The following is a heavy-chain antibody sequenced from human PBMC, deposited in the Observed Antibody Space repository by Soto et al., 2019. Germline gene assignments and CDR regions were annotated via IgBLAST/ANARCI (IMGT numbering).Heavy chain of an antibody. J-gene: IGHJ5*02. Sequence: QVQLVQSGAEVKKPGSSVKVSCKASGGTFSSYAISWVRQAPGQGLEWMRGIIPIFGTANYAQKFQGRVTITADKSTSTAYMELSSLRSEDTAVYYCARVVDTAMVTGSWFDPWGQGTLVTVSS. CDR1: GGTFSSYA. CDR2: IIPIFGTA. V-gene: IGHV1-69*06. CDR3: ARVVDTAMVTGSWFDP. D-gene: IGHD5-18*01.